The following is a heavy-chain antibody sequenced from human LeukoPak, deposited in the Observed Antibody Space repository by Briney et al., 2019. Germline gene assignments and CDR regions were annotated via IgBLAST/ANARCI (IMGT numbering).Heavy chain of an antibody. CDR1: GGSFSGYY. Sequence: ETLSLTCAVYGGSFSGYYWSWIRQPPGKGLEWVANIKQHGSEKYYVDSVKGRFTISRDNANNSLYLQMNSLRAEDTAVYYCARGVDYYDFWSGYQDYYYYGMDVWGQGTTVTVSS. CDR3: ARGVDYYDFWSGYQDYYYYGMDV. V-gene: IGHV3-7*01. CDR2: IKQHGSEK. D-gene: IGHD3-3*01. J-gene: IGHJ6*02.